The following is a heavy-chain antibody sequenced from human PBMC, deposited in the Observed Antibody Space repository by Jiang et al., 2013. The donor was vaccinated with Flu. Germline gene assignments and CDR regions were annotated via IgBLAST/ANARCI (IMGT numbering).Heavy chain of an antibody. CDR1: DYTFNTYD. CDR3: ARDRWAYYDSYGYDS. V-gene: IGHV1-18*01. J-gene: IGHJ4*02. D-gene: IGHD3-22*01. Sequence: VSCKASDYTFNTYDISWVRQAPGQGLEWMGWISGNNGKTHYAEKLQDRVTMTTDTSTGTAYMELRSLRSDDTAVYYCARDRWAYYDSYGYDSWGQGTLVTVSS. CDR2: ISGNNGKT.